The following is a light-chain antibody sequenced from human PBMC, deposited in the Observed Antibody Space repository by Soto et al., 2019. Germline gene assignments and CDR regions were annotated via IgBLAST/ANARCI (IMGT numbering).Light chain of an antibody. CDR3: QQTRRAPRT. J-gene: IGKJ2*01. CDR2: AAS. CDR1: QPISSY. V-gene: IGKV1-39*01. Sequence: DIQMNQSPASLSASVGDRVAITCRASQPISSYLNSYQHKPWKAPTLLIYAASNLQGGVPSRFSGSGSGTNFTLGISSLELEDFATYYFQQTRRAPRTFGPGTKLEIK.